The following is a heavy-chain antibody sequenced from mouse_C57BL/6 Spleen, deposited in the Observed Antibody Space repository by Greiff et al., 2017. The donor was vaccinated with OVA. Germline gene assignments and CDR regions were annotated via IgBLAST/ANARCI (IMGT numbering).Heavy chain of an antibody. D-gene: IGHD1-1*01. CDR3: TRRYYGRSYLGYFDV. CDR2: IVLEDGET. CDR1: GFNIKDYY. Sequence: VQLQQSGAELVKPGASVKLSCTASGFNIKDYYMHWVKQRTEPGLEWIGRIVLEDGETQYAPKFQGKAPISADTSANTAYLQLISLTSEDTAVYCCTRRYYGRSYLGYFDVWGTGTTVTVSS. J-gene: IGHJ1*03. V-gene: IGHV14-2*01.